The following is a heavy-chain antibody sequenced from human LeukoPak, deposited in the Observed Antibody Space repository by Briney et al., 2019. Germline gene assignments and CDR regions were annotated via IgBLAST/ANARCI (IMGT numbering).Heavy chain of an antibody. J-gene: IGHJ6*02. V-gene: IGHV4-59*01. CDR1: GGSISSYY. D-gene: IGHD2-15*01. Sequence: SETLSLTCTVSGGSISSYYWSWIRQPPGKGLEWIGYIYYSGSTNYNPSLKSRATISVDTSKNQFSLKLSSVTAADTAVYYCARDLRYCSGGSCSYYYYGMDVWGQGTTVTVSS. CDR3: ARDLRYCSGGSCSYYYYGMDV. CDR2: IYYSGST.